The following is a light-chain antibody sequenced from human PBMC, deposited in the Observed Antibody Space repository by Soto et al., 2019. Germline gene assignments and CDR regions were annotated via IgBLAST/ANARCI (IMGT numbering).Light chain of an antibody. CDR2: DVS. J-gene: IGLJ1*01. V-gene: IGLV2-14*03. CDR3: SSYAGSNNSLYV. CDR1: SSDVGGYNY. Sequence: QSVLTQPASVSGSPGQSITISCTGTSSDVGGYNYVSWYQHHPGKAPKLMIYDVSNRPSGVSNRFSGSKSGNTASLTVSGLQAEDEADYYCSSYAGSNNSLYVFGTGTKVTVL.